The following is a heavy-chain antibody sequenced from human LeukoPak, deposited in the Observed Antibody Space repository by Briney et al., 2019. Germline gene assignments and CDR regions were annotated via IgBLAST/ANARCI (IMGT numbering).Heavy chain of an antibody. CDR3: ARDVFDGYAIHHKFDP. V-gene: IGHV1-2*02. J-gene: IGHJ5*02. D-gene: IGHD2-2*01. CDR2: MNPNSGGT. CDR1: GHVFTGYY. Sequence: GASVKVSCKASGHVFTGYYIHWVRQAPGQGLEWMGWMNPNSGGTDYALNFQGRVTMTRDTSISTAYMELSRLRFDDTAVYYCARDVFDGYAIHHKFDPWGQGTLVTVSS.